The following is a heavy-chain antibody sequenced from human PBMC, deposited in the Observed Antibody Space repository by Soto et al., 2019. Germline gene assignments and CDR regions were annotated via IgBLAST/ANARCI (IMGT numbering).Heavy chain of an antibody. J-gene: IGHJ4*02. CDR2: ISSSSSYI. CDR3: ARDYIGGTILGY. CDR1: GFTFSSYS. D-gene: IGHD3-9*01. Sequence: EVQLVESGGGLVKPGGSLRLSCAASGFTFSSYSMNWVRQAPGKGLEWVSSISSSSSYIYYADSVKGRFNISRDNAKNSLYLQMNSLRAEDTAVYYCARDYIGGTILGYWGQGTLVTVSS. V-gene: IGHV3-21*01.